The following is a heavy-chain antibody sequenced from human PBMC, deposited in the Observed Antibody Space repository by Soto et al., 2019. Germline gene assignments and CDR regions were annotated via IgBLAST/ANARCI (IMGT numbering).Heavy chain of an antibody. CDR1: GVSMSSCS. Sequence: SETRSHPCSVSGVSMSSCSWSWSRKPAGGGLEWIGRIYTSGSTNYNPSLKSRVTMSVDTSKNQFSLKLSSVTAADTAVYYCARTLGSYDSSGYYLTDAFDIWGQGTMVPVSS. CDR2: IYTSGST. J-gene: IGHJ3*02. D-gene: IGHD3-22*01. V-gene: IGHV4-4*07. CDR3: ARTLGSYDSSGYYLTDAFDI.